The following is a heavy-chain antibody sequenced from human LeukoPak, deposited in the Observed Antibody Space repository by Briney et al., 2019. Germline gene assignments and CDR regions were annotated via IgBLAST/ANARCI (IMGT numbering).Heavy chain of an antibody. V-gene: IGHV3-11*01. Sequence: PGGSLRLSCAASGFIFSDFYMTWIRQAPGKGLEWISHISGSGRSRDYATSLKGRFTVSRDNAEEQVFLEMNNLTVEDTAMYYCARRYLMAATPLDSWGQGTLVTVTS. CDR1: GFIFSDFY. J-gene: IGHJ5*01. CDR3: ARRYLMAATPLDS. CDR2: ISGSGRSR. D-gene: IGHD2-15*01.